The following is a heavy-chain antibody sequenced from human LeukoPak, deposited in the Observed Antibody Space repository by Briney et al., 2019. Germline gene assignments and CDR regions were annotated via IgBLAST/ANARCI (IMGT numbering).Heavy chain of an antibody. CDR1: GFTFSSYA. CDR3: AKSRGHCSSTSCYLYYFDY. J-gene: IGHJ4*02. CDR2: ISGSGGST. V-gene: IGHV3-23*01. D-gene: IGHD2-2*01. Sequence: PGGSLRLSCAASGFTFSSYAMSWVRQARGKGLEWVSAISGSGGSTYYADSVKGRFTISRDNSKHTLYLQMNSLRAEDTAVYYCAKSRGHCSSTSCYLYYFDYWGQGTPVTVSS.